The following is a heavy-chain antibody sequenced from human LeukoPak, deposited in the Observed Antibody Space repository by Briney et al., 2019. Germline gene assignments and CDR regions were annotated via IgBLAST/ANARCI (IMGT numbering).Heavy chain of an antibody. CDR2: INHSGST. D-gene: IGHD3-10*01. Sequence: KPSETLSLTCAVYGGSFSGYYWSWIRQPPGKGLEWIGEINHSGSTNYNPSLKSRVTISIDTSKSQFSLKLTSVTVADTAVYYCAREVVRGNSYWGQGTLVTVSS. J-gene: IGHJ4*02. CDR1: GGSFSGYY. CDR3: AREVVRGNSY. V-gene: IGHV4-34*01.